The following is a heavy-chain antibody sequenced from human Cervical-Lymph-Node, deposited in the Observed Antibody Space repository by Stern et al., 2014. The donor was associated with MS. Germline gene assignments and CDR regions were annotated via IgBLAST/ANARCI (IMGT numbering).Heavy chain of an antibody. CDR2: VYYSGAT. J-gene: IGHJ4*02. V-gene: IGHV4-39*01. D-gene: IGHD2-8*02. CDR3: AKHACTGAACPFDL. CDR1: GDSISSYTHY. Sequence: QVQLQESGPGLVKPSETLSLTCAVSGDSISSYTHYWAWIRQPPGKGLEWIGSVYYSGATYYTPPLKIPVTIPVDTPKNPFSLGLNSVTAADTAVYYCAKHACTGAACPFDLWGQGTLVTVSS.